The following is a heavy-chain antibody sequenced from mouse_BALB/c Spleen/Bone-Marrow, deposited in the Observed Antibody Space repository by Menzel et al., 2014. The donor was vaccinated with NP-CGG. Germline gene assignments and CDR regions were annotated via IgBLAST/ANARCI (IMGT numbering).Heavy chain of an antibody. CDR1: GFSLTSYD. D-gene: IGHD2-4*01. Sequence: QVQLKESGPGLVAPSQSLSITCTVSGFSLTSYDISWIRQPPGKGLEWLGVIWTSGGTNYNSAFMSRLSISKDNSKSQVFLKMNSLQTDDTAIYYCVRAMITAYYFDYWGQGTTLTVSS. J-gene: IGHJ2*01. V-gene: IGHV2-9-2*01. CDR3: VRAMITAYYFDY. CDR2: IWTSGGT.